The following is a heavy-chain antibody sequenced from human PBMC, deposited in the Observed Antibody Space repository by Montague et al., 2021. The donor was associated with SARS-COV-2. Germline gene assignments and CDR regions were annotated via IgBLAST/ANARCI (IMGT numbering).Heavy chain of an antibody. CDR3: AKGFQPYSYESSGFYTFDY. D-gene: IGHD3-22*01. J-gene: IGHJ4*02. V-gene: IGHV3-23*03. Sequence: SLRLSCAASGFTVSSNYMSWVRQAPGKGLEWVSVIYSGSSSTWYADSVKGRFTISRDNPKNTLYLHMNSLRVDDTAVYHCAKGFQPYSYESSGFYTFDYWGQGTLVTVSS. CDR1: GFTVSSNY. CDR2: IYSGSSST.